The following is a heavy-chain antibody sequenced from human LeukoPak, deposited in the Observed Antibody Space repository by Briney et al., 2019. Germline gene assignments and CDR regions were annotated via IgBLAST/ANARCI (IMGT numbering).Heavy chain of an antibody. CDR1: GGSISSYY. J-gene: IGHJ4*02. CDR2: IYHSGST. CDR3: ARRRGATVDY. Sequence: SETLSLTCTVSGGSISSYYWSWIRQPPGKGLEWIGYIYHSGSTNYNPSLKSRVTISVDTSKNQFSLKLSSVTAADTAVYYCARRRGATVDYWGQGTLVTVSS. D-gene: IGHD1-26*01. V-gene: IGHV4-59*08.